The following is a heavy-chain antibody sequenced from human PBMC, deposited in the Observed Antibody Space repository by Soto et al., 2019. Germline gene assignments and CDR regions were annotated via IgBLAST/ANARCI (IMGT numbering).Heavy chain of an antibody. J-gene: IGHJ4*02. CDR3: VRGRILRLRFGDFDS. V-gene: IGHV4-34*01. CDR2: INHSGST. Sequence: SETLSLTSTVYGGSFTFSGYYWSWIRQPPGKGLEWIGEINHSGSTDYNPSLESRLTISLDTSKNQFSLDLTSVTAADTAVYYCVRGRILRLRFGDFDSWGQGTLVTVS. CDR1: GGSFTFSGYY. D-gene: IGHD5-12*01.